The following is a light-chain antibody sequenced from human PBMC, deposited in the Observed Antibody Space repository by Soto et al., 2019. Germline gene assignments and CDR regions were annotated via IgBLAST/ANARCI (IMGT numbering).Light chain of an antibody. CDR1: SSNIGNNA. V-gene: IGLV1-36*01. Sequence: QAVVTQPPSVSEAPRQRVTISCSGSSSNIGNNAVNWYQQLPGMAPKLLIYYDDLLPSGVSDRFSGSKSGTSASLAISGLQSEDEADYYCAAWDDSLNGVVFGGGTKVTVL. CDR3: AAWDDSLNGVV. CDR2: YDD. J-gene: IGLJ2*01.